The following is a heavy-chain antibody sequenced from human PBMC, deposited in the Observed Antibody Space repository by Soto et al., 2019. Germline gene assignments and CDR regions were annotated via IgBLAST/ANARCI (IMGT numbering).Heavy chain of an antibody. CDR1: GFSLRTSGVG. J-gene: IGHJ5*02. D-gene: IGHD6-19*01. Sequence: SGPTLVNPXQTLTLTCIFSGFSLRTSGVGVGWIRQPPGKALEWPGFIYWNDDKRYSPSLKSRLTITKDTSKNQVVLTMTNMDPVDTATYYCAKSGSSGWYGWFDPWGQGTLVTVSS. CDR3: AKSGSSGWYGWFDP. V-gene: IGHV2-5*01. CDR2: IYWNDDK.